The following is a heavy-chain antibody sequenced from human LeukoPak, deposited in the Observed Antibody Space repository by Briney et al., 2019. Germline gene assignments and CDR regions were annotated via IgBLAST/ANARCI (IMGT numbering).Heavy chain of an antibody. CDR1: GFTFSSYG. Sequence: GGTLRLSCAASGFTFSSYGMSWVRQAPGKGLEWVSSISGSGGSTYYADSVKGRFTISRDNSKNTLYLQMNSLRAEDTAVYYCAKSPLADYFHYWGQGTLVTVSS. J-gene: IGHJ4*02. CDR2: ISGSGGST. CDR3: AKSPLADYFHY. V-gene: IGHV3-23*01.